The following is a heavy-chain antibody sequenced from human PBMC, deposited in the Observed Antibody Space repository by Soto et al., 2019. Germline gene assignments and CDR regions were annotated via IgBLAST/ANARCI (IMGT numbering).Heavy chain of an antibody. V-gene: IGHV4-61*01. J-gene: IGHJ4*02. CDR3: ARVWGSYRHFDY. CDR1: GGSVSSGSYY. Sequence: SETLSLTCTVSGGSVSSGSYYWSWIRQPPGKGLEWIGYINYSGSTNYNPSLKSRVTISVDTSKNQFSLKLSSVTAADTAVYYCARVWGSYRHFDYWGQGTLVTVSS. CDR2: INYSGST. D-gene: IGHD3-16*02.